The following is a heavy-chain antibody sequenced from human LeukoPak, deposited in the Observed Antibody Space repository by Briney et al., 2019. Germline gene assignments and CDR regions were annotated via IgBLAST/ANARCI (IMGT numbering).Heavy chain of an antibody. Sequence: GGSLRLSCAASGFTFSTYAMSWVRQAPGKGLEWVSAISGSDSSTYYAGSVKGRFTISRDNAANSLFLQMNSLRVEDTAVYYCARDLQTGLAFDAWGQGTVVRVSS. D-gene: IGHD7-27*01. V-gene: IGHV3-23*01. CDR1: GFTFSTYA. J-gene: IGHJ3*01. CDR3: ARDLQTGLAFDA. CDR2: ISGSDSST.